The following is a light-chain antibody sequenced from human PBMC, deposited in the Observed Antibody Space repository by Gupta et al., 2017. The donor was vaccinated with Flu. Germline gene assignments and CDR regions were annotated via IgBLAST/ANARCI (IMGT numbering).Light chain of an antibody. V-gene: IGLV1-51*02. J-gene: IGLJ2*01. CDR1: SSNIANNY. CDR2: ETN. Sequence: QSVFTQPPSVSAAPGQKVTISCSGSSSNIANNYVSWYYQLPGAAPKLLIFETNRRPSGSPDRFSGSKSGTSATLGITGLQTGDEADYYCGTWDDSLSAVVFGGGTKLTVL. CDR3: GTWDDSLSAVV.